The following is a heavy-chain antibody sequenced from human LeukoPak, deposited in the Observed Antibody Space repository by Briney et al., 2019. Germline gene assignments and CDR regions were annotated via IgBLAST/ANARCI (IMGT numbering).Heavy chain of an antibody. Sequence: SETLSLTCAVYGGSFSGYFWSWIRQPPGKGLEWIGEINHSGSTNYNPSLKSRVTISVDTSKNQFSLKLSSVTAADTAVYYCARLSGDDFWSGYYLYYFDYWGQGTLVTVSS. J-gene: IGHJ4*02. CDR2: INHSGST. V-gene: IGHV4-34*01. D-gene: IGHD3-3*01. CDR3: ARLSGDDFWSGYYLYYFDY. CDR1: GGSFSGYF.